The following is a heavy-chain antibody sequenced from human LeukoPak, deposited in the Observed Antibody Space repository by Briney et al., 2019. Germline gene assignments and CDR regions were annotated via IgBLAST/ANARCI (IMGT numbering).Heavy chain of an antibody. J-gene: IGHJ4*02. Sequence: GGSLRLSCAASGFTFDDYAMHWVRQAPGKGLEWVSGISWNSGSIGYADSVKGRFTISRDNAKNSLYLQMNSLRAEDTALYYCAKDSGYELYYFDYWGQGTLVTVSS. CDR1: GFTFDDYA. V-gene: IGHV3-9*01. CDR2: ISWNSGSI. D-gene: IGHD5-12*01. CDR3: AKDSGYELYYFDY.